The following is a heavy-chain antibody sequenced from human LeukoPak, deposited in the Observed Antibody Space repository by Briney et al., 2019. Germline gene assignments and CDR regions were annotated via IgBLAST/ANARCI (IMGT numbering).Heavy chain of an antibody. CDR1: GFTFSSYG. V-gene: IGHV3-30*18. CDR2: ISYDGSNK. J-gene: IGHJ4*02. Sequence: GGSLRLSCAASGFTFSSYGMHWVRQAPGKGLEWVAVISYDGSNKYYADSVKGRFTITRDNSKNTLYLQMNSLRAEDTAIYYCAKTSRRDSAYDSPFDYWGQGTLVTVSS. CDR3: AKTSRRDSAYDSPFDY. D-gene: IGHD5-12*01.